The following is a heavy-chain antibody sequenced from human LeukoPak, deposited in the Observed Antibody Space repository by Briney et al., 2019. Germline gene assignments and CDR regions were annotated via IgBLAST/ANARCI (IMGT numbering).Heavy chain of an antibody. V-gene: IGHV3-64*01. CDR2: ISSNGGST. CDR1: GFTFSSYA. Sequence: TGGSLRLSCAASGFTFSSYAMHWVRQAPGKGLEYVSAISSNGGSTYYANSVKGRFTISRDNSKNTLYLQMGSLRAEDMAVYYCARGVVDYYDSSGWLGREDYWGQGTLVTVSS. J-gene: IGHJ4*02. CDR3: ARGVVDYYDSSGWLGREDY. D-gene: IGHD3-22*01.